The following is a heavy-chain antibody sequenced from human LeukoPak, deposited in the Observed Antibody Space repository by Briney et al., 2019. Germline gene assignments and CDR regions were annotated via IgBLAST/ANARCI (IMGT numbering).Heavy chain of an antibody. CDR2: ISSGSKTI. D-gene: IGHD2-2*01. CDR3: AASCSNPSCYGVDY. CDR1: GFSFSNYN. V-gene: IGHV3-48*01. Sequence: GGSLRLSCAASGFSFSNYNMNWVRQAPGKGLEWVSYISSGSKTIHYADSVKGRFTISRDNAKNPLYLQMNSLRAEDTAVYYCAASCSNPSCYGVDYWGQGTLVTVSS. J-gene: IGHJ4*02.